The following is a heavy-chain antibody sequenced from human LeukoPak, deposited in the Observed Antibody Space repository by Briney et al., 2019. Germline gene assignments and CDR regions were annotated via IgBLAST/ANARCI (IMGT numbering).Heavy chain of an antibody. D-gene: IGHD3-22*01. J-gene: IGHJ3*02. CDR1: GGSISTSTYY. CDR3: ACLTTADAFDI. V-gene: IGHV4-39*07. Sequence: SETLSLTCTVSGGSISTSTYYWGWIRQPPGKGLEWIGRIFYAGDTYYNPSLKSRVTMSVVTSKNQFYLELTSVTAADTAVYYCACLTTADAFDIWGQGTMVTVSS. CDR2: IFYAGDT.